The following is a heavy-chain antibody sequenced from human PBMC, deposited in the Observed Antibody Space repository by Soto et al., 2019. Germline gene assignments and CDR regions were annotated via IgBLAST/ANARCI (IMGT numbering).Heavy chain of an antibody. CDR3: ARGYYDILTGYYSCYSMDV. CDR1: GGSFSGYY. V-gene: IGHV4-34*01. CDR2: INHSGST. J-gene: IGHJ6*03. D-gene: IGHD3-9*01. Sequence: PSETLSLTCAVYGGSFSGYYWSWIRQPPGKGLERIGEINHSGSTNYNPSLKSRVTISVDTSKNQFSLKLSSVTAADTAVYYCARGYYDILTGYYSCYSMDVWGKGTTVTVSS.